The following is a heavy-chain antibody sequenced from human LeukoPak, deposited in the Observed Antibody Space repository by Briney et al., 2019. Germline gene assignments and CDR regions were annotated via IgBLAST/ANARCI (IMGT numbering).Heavy chain of an antibody. CDR2: IIPIFGTA. CDR1: GGTFSSYA. CDR3: ARVFDRDSSGYYY. J-gene: IGHJ4*02. V-gene: IGHV1-69*13. Sequence: ASVKVSCKASGGTFSSYAISWVRQAPGQGLEWMGGIIPIFGTANYAQKFQGRVTITADESTSTAYKELSSLRSEDTAVYFCARVFDRDSSGYYYWGQGTLVTVSS. D-gene: IGHD3-22*01.